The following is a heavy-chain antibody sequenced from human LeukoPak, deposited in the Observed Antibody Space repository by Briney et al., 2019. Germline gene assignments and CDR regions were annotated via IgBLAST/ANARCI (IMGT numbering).Heavy chain of an antibody. CDR3: ASVLGYYDSSGYGY. CDR2: INPNSGGT. V-gene: IGHV1-2*02. CDR1: GYTFPVYY. J-gene: IGHJ4*02. D-gene: IGHD3-22*01. Sequence: ASVKVSCKAYGYTFPVYYMPWVRQAPGQGLERMGWINPNSGGTNYAQKFQGRVTMTRDTSISTAYMELSRLRSDDTAVYYCASVLGYYDSSGYGYWGQGTLVTVSS.